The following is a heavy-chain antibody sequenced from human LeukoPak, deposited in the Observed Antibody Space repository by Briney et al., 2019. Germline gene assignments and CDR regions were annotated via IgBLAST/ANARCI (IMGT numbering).Heavy chain of an antibody. CDR1: GFTFSSYG. Sequence: GGSLRLSCAASGFTFSSYGMHWVRQAPGKGLEWVAFIRYDGSNKYYADSVKGRLTISRDNSKNTVYLQMNSLKTEDTAMYYCTRGPVEGATPKKYYYMDVWGKGTTVTISS. D-gene: IGHD1-26*01. V-gene: IGHV3-30*02. J-gene: IGHJ6*03. CDR2: IRYDGSNK. CDR3: TRGPVEGATPKKYYYMDV.